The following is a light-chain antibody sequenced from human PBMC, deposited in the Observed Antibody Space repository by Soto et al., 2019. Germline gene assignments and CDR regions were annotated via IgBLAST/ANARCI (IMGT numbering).Light chain of an antibody. CDR1: QSVSSSY. CDR2: GAS. V-gene: IGKV3-20*01. J-gene: IGKJ1*01. CDR3: QQYGSSPET. Sequence: EIVLTQSPGTLSLSPGERATLSCRASQSVSSSYLAWYQQKPGQAPRLLIYGASSRATGLPDRFSGSGSGTDFTLIISRLEPEDFAVYYCQQYGSSPETFGQGTKVE.